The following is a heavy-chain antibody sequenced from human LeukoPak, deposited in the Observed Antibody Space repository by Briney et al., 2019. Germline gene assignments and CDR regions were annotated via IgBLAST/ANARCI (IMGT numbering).Heavy chain of an antibody. V-gene: IGHV3-21*01. Sequence: GGSLRLSCAASGFTFSSYSMNWVRQAPGKGLEWVSSISSSSSYIYYADSVKGRFTISRDNAKNSLYLQMNSLRAEDTAVYYCARLVVITTEPPNYYFDYWGQGTLVTVSS. J-gene: IGHJ4*02. CDR1: GFTFSSYS. CDR3: ARLVVITTEPPNYYFDY. D-gene: IGHD3-22*01. CDR2: ISSSSSYI.